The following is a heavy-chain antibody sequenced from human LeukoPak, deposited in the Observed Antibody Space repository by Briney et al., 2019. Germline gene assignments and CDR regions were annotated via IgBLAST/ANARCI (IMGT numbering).Heavy chain of an antibody. V-gene: IGHV4-38-2*02. CDR1: GYSISSGYY. D-gene: IGHD6-19*01. Sequence: SETLSLTCTVSGYSISSGYYWGWIRQPPGKGLEWIGSIYHSGSTYYNPSLKSRVTISVDTSKNQFSLKLNSVTAADTAIYYCARDRIAVVGSEGYFDYWGQGTLVTVSS. CDR2: IYHSGST. J-gene: IGHJ4*02. CDR3: ARDRIAVVGSEGYFDY.